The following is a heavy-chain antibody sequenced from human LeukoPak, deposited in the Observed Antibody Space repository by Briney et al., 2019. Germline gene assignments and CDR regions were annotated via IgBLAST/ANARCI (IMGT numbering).Heavy chain of an antibody. J-gene: IGHJ4*02. D-gene: IGHD1-26*01. CDR2: INHSGST. V-gene: IGHV4-34*01. Sequence: SETLSLSCDVYGGSFSGYYWSWIRQPPGKGPEWIGEINHSGSTNYNPSLKSRVTISEDKSRNQFSLRLSSVTAADTAVYYCARVRFDSGSYYFDYWGQGTLVTASS. CDR1: GGSFSGYY. CDR3: ARVRFDSGSYYFDY.